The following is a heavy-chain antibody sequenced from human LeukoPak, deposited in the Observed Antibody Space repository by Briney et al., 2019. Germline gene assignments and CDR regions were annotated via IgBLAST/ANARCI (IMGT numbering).Heavy chain of an antibody. Sequence: PGGSLRLSCAASGFNFSDYYMSCIRQAPGKGLEWVSYISSSGSTIYYAASVKGRFTISRDDAKNSLYLQMNRLRAEDPAVYYCARDPSDSSYVDYWGQGTLVTVSS. V-gene: IGHV3-11*01. CDR2: ISSSGSTI. D-gene: IGHD3-22*01. CDR1: GFNFSDYY. CDR3: ARDPSDSSYVDY. J-gene: IGHJ4*02.